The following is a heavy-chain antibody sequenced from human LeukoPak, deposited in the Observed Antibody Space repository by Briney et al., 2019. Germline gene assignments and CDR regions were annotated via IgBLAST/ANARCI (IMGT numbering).Heavy chain of an antibody. J-gene: IGHJ4*02. CDR2: IYYSGST. V-gene: IGHV4-59*08. D-gene: IGHD5-18*01. Sequence: SESHSPVYTLSGASVSSTCWRWARQPPGKGLEWPGFIYYSGSTNYDPSLKCRVTISVDTSKNQFSLLLTTVTAADTAVYYCARHGGVGGFRYGPALDYWGRGTLVTVSS. CDR3: ARHGGVGGFRYGPALDY. CDR1: GASVSSTC.